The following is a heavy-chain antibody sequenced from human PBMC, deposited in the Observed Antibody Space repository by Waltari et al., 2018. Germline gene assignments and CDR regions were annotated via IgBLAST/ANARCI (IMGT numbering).Heavy chain of an antibody. CDR1: GFTFSSYA. V-gene: IGHV3-30-3*01. J-gene: IGHJ4*02. D-gene: IGHD3-3*01. CDR3: ARNPMDFWSGYIDY. Sequence: QVQLVESGGGVVQPGRSLRLSGAASGFTFSSYALPWVRQAPGKGLEWVAVISYDGSNKYYADSVKGRFTISRDNSKNTLYLQMNSLRAEDTAVYYCARNPMDFWSGYIDYWGQGTLVTVSS. CDR2: ISYDGSNK.